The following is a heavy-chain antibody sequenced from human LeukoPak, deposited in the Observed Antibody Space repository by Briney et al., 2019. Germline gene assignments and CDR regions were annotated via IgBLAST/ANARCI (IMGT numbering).Heavy chain of an antibody. J-gene: IGHJ4*02. CDR1: GGSISSYY. V-gene: IGHV4-59*01. D-gene: IGHD3-10*01. CDR3: ARLYYGSGSYEFDY. Sequence: SETLSLTCTVSGGSISSYYWSWIRQPPGKGLEWIGYIYYSGSTNYNPALKSRVTISVDTSKNQSSLKLSSVTAADTAVYYCARLYYGSGSYEFDYWGQGTLVTVSS. CDR2: IYYSGST.